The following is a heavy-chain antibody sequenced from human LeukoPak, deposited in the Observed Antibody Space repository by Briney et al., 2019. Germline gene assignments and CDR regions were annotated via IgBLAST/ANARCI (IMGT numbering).Heavy chain of an antibody. D-gene: IGHD2-2*01. Sequence: GGSLRLSCAASGFTFSSYSMNWVRQAPGKGLEWVSSISSSSSYIYYADSVEGRFTISRDNAKNSLYLQMNSLRAEDTAVYYCARGDIVVVPAAMRDIVERYYGMDVWGQGTTVTVSS. CDR3: ARGDIVVVPAAMRDIVERYYGMDV. V-gene: IGHV3-21*01. J-gene: IGHJ6*02. CDR1: GFTFSSYS. CDR2: ISSSSSYI.